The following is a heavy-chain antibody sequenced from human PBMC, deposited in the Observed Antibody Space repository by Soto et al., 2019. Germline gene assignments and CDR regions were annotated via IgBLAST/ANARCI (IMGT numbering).Heavy chain of an antibody. J-gene: IGHJ4*02. V-gene: IGHV4-4*02. CDR3: ARGHNNPNYFDY. CDR2: IYHSGST. CDR1: GGSISSSNW. Sequence: QVQLQESGPGLVKPSGTLSLTCAVSGGSISSSNWWSWVRQPPGEGLAWIGEIYHSGSTNYNPSLKSRVTISVDKSMNQFSLKLSSVTAADTAVYYCARGHNNPNYFDYWGQGTLVTVSS. D-gene: IGHD1-20*01.